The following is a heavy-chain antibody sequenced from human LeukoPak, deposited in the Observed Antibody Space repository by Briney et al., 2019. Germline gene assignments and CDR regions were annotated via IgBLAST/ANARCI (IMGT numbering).Heavy chain of an antibody. CDR2: ISYDGSNK. V-gene: IGHV3-30*18. D-gene: IGHD5-24*01. CDR1: GFTFSSFG. Sequence: GGSLRLSCAASGFTFSSFGMHWVRQAPGKGLEWVAVISYDGSNKYYADSVKGRFTISRDNSKNTLYLQMNSLRAEDTAVYYCAKGERWLQSRPGYWGQGTLVTVSS. J-gene: IGHJ4*02. CDR3: AKGERWLQSRPGY.